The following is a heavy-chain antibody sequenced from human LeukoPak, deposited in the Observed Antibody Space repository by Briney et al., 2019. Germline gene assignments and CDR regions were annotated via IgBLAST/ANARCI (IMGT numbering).Heavy chain of an antibody. CDR2: IYYSGST. CDR3: ARAGDYYDSSGYSSSWFDP. D-gene: IGHD3-22*01. V-gene: IGHV4-31*03. Sequence: PSQTLSLTCTVSGGSISSGGYYWSWIRQHPGKGLEWIGYIYYSGSTYYNPSLKSRVTISVDTSKNQFSLKLSSVTAADTAVYYCARAGDYYDSSGYSSSWFDPWGQGTLVTVSS. CDR1: GGSISSGGYY. J-gene: IGHJ5*02.